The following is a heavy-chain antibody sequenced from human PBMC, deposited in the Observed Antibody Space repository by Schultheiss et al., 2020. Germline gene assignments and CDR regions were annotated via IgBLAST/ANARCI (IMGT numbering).Heavy chain of an antibody. Sequence: GGSLRLSCAASGFTFSSYSMNWVRQAPGKGLEWVSYISSSSSTIYYADSVKGRFTTSRDNSKNTLNLQMNSLRVEDTAVYYCVKECKDDTKAVGSFDIWGQGTMVTVSS. CDR1: GFTFSSYS. CDR2: ISSSSSTI. J-gene: IGHJ3*02. V-gene: IGHV3-48*01. CDR3: VKECKDDTKAVGSFDI. D-gene: IGHD5-24*01.